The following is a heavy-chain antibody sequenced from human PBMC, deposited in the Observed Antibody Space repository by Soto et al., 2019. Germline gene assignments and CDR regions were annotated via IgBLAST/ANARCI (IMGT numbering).Heavy chain of an antibody. CDR2: INPSGGST. J-gene: IGHJ1*01. CDR3: ARLAYSGYLQT. Sequence: GASVKVSCKASGYTFTSYYMHWVRQAPGQGLEWMGIINPSGGSTSYAQKFQSRVTISVDTSNNRFSLTLSSLTAADTAVYFCARLAYSGYLQTWGQGSLVTVSS. D-gene: IGHD1-26*01. V-gene: IGHV1-46*01. CDR1: GYTFTSYY.